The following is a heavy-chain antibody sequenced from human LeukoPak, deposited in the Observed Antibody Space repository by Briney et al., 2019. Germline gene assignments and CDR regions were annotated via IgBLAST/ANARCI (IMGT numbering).Heavy chain of an antibody. D-gene: IGHD5-24*01. CDR3: AKQVEMATNDYFDY. Sequence: GGSLRLSCAASGFTFSSYAMSWVRQAPGKGLEWVSAISGSGGSTYYADSVKGRFTIPSDNSKNTLYLQMNSLRAEDTAVYYCAKQVEMATNDYFDYWGQGTLVTVSS. J-gene: IGHJ4*02. V-gene: IGHV3-23*01. CDR2: ISGSGGST. CDR1: GFTFSSYA.